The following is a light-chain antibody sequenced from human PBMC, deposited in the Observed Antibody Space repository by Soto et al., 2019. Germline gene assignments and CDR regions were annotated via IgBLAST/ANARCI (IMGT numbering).Light chain of an antibody. CDR2: GAS. CDR3: QQYGSLSWT. CDR1: QSVNSGY. V-gene: IGKV3-20*01. Sequence: EIVLTQSPGTLSLSPGERATLSCRASQSVNSGYLAWYQQKPGQAPRLLIYGASSRATGIPDRFSGSGSGTDFTLTISRPEPEDFAVYYCQQYGSLSWTFGQGTKVEIK. J-gene: IGKJ1*01.